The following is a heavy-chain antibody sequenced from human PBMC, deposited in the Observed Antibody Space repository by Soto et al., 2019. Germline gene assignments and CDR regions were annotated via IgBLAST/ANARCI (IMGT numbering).Heavy chain of an antibody. Sequence: SETLSLTCAVDGGSFSGYYWSWIRQPPGKGMEWIGEVNHSGSTNYNPSLKGRITMSVDTSKNQFSLKLSSVAAADTAVYYCARGPGSSYGYARTYYFYYGMDVWGQGTTVTVSS. CDR3: ARGPGSSYGYARTYYFYYGMDV. CDR1: GGSFSGYY. J-gene: IGHJ6*02. D-gene: IGHD5-18*01. V-gene: IGHV4-34*01. CDR2: VNHSGST.